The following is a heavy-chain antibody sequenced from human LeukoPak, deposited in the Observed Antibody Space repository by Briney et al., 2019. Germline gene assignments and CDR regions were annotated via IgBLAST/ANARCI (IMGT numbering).Heavy chain of an antibody. CDR1: GGTFSSYA. Sequence: ASVKVSCKASGGTFSSYAISWVRQAPGQGLEWMGRIIPILGIANYAQKFQGRVTITVDKSTSTAYMELSSLRSEDTAVYYCARIAAAGSFDYWGQGTLVTVSS. V-gene: IGHV1-69*04. D-gene: IGHD6-13*01. CDR3: ARIAAAGSFDY. CDR2: IIPILGIA. J-gene: IGHJ4*02.